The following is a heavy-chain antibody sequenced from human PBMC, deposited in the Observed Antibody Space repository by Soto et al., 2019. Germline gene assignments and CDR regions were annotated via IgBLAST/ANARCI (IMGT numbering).Heavy chain of an antibody. D-gene: IGHD2-15*01. CDR1: GGSISSYY. CDR2: IYYSGST. V-gene: IGHV4-59*01. J-gene: IGHJ6*02. CDR3: AGAHSGGWDV. Sequence: SEALSLTCTVSGGSISSYYWSWIRQPPGKGLEWIGYIYYSGSTNYNPSLKSRVTISVDTSKNQFSLKLSSVTAADTAVYYCAGAHSGGWDVWGQGTTVTVSS.